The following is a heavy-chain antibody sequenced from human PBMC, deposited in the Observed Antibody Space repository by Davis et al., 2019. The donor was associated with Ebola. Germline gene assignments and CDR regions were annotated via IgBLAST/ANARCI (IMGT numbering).Heavy chain of an antibody. Sequence: AASVKVSCKASGYTFTSYGISWVRQAPGQGLEWMGWISAYNGNTNYAQKLQGRVTITRDTSASTAYMELSSLRSEDTAVYYCARGGSWYIHDAFDIWGQGTMVTVSS. CDR1: GYTFTSYG. J-gene: IGHJ3*02. CDR2: ISAYNGNT. V-gene: IGHV1-18*01. CDR3: ARGGSWYIHDAFDI. D-gene: IGHD6-13*01.